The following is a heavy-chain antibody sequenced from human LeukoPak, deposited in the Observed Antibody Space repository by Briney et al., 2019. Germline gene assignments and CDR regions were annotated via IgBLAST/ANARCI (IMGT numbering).Heavy chain of an antibody. Sequence: GGSLRLSCAASGFTFSSYEMNWVRQAPGKGLEWVSYISSSGSTIYYADSVKGRFTISRDNAKNSLYLQMNSLRAEDTAVYYCARDPENVSGSYSHFDLWGRGTLVTVSS. CDR3: ARDPENVSGSYSHFDL. J-gene: IGHJ2*01. D-gene: IGHD1-26*01. V-gene: IGHV3-48*03. CDR1: GFTFSSYE. CDR2: ISSSGSTI.